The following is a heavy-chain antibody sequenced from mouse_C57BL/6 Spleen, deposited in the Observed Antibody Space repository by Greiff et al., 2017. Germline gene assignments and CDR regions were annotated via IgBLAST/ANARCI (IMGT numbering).Heavy chain of an antibody. Sequence: EVQLQQSGPELVKPGASVKISCKASGYSFTGYYMNWVKQSPEKSLEWIGEINPSTGGTTYNQKFKAKATLTVDKSSSTAYMQLKSLTSEDSAVYYCARSRGTEYFDYWGQGTTLTVSS. D-gene: IGHD3-3*01. CDR3: ARSRGTEYFDY. CDR2: INPSTGGT. J-gene: IGHJ2*01. V-gene: IGHV1-42*01. CDR1: GYSFTGYY.